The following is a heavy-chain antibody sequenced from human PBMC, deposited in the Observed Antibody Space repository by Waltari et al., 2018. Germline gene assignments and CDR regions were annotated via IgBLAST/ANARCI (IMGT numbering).Heavy chain of an antibody. D-gene: IGHD2-2*02. CDR3: ARDSGVVVAAIWGTFDY. CDR2: IWYDGSDK. V-gene: IGHV3-33*01. Sequence: QVQLVESGGGVVQPGRSLRLSCAASGCTFRRHGMPWPRQAPGKGLEWVAVIWYDGSDKYFADSVKGRFTISRDNSKNTLYLQMNSLRAEDTAVYYCARDSGVVVAAIWGTFDYWGQGTLVTVSS. CDR1: GCTFRRHG. J-gene: IGHJ4*02.